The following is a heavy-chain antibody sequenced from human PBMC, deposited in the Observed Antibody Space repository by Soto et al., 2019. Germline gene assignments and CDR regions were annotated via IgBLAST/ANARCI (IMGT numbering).Heavy chain of an antibody. CDR2: ISSSSSTI. CDR1: VFTFSSYS. V-gene: IGHV3-48*01. CDR3: ARADSGYAHGYYDYGMDV. J-gene: IGHJ6*02. D-gene: IGHD5-12*01. Sequence: EVQLVESGGGLVQPGGSLRLSCAASVFTFSSYSMNWVRQAPGKGLEWVSYISSSSSTIYYADSVKGRFTIYRDNAKNSLYPKMNSLRAEDTAVYYCARADSGYAHGYYDYGMDVWGQGTTVTVSS.